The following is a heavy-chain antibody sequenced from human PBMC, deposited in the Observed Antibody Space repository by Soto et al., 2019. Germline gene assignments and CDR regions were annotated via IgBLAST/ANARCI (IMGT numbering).Heavy chain of an antibody. Sequence: SETLSLTCTVSGGSISGGDDYWSWIRQHPGKGLEWIGYIYYSGSRYYNPSLESRVSISVDKSKNQFSLKLSSVTAADTAVYYCAHSLRSFYYYGVDVWGQGTTVTVSS. CDR1: GGSISGGDDY. V-gene: IGHV4-31*03. D-gene: IGHD3-16*01. J-gene: IGHJ6*02. CDR3: AHSLRSFYYYGVDV. CDR2: IYYSGSR.